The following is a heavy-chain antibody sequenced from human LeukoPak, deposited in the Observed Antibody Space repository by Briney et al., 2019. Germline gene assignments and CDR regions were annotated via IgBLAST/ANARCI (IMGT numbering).Heavy chain of an antibody. CDR3: ARDGEWLRPMDY. D-gene: IGHD5-12*01. Sequence: GGSLRLSCAASGFTFSDYYMSWIRQTPGKGLEWVSYLSGSGDTIYYADSVEGRFTISRDNAKNSLYLQMNSLRAEDTAVYYCARDGEWLRPMDYWGQGTLVTVSS. V-gene: IGHV3-11*04. J-gene: IGHJ4*02. CDR2: LSGSGDTI. CDR1: GFTFSDYY.